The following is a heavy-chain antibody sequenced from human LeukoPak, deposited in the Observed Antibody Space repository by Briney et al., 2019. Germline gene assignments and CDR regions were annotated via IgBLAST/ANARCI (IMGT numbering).Heavy chain of an antibody. D-gene: IGHD4-17*01. CDR1: GFTFDDYG. Sequence: GGSPRLSCASSGFTFDDYGMSWVRQAPGKGLEWVSGINWNGGSTGYADSVKGRFTISRDNAKNSLYLQMNSLRAEDTALYYCARDYADYGDYIYFDYWGQGTLVTVPS. CDR3: ARDYADYGDYIYFDY. V-gene: IGHV3-20*04. CDR2: INWNGGST. J-gene: IGHJ4*02.